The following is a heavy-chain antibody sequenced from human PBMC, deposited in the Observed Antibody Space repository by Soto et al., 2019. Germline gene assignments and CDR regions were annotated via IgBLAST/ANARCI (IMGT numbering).Heavy chain of an antibody. V-gene: IGHV3-23*01. CDR2: ITGGGDNT. J-gene: IGHJ4*02. Sequence: VQLLESGGDLVQPGGSLRLSCAASGFTFTSYAMSWIRQAPGKGLEWVSAITGGGDNTYYADSVKGRFTISRDNSKNTLYLQMNSLRAEDTAFYYCTQDGGSRDWLTVNWGQGTRVTVSS. CDR3: TQDGGSRDWLTVN. CDR1: GFTFTSYA. D-gene: IGHD3-9*01.